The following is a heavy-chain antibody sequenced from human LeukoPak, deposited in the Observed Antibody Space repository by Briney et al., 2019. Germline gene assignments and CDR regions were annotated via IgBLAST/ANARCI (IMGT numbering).Heavy chain of an antibody. V-gene: IGHV3-48*01. CDR1: GFTFRSYS. Sequence: GGSLRLSCVASGFTFRSYSMNWVRQAPGKGLEWVLYISSSSGTVYYADSVKGRFTISRDNAKNSLYLQMNSLRAEDTAVYYCAREAYGLEWFGDYYMDVWGKGTTVIVSS. CDR3: AREAYGLEWFGDYYMDV. D-gene: IGHD3-3*01. CDR2: ISSSSGTV. J-gene: IGHJ6*03.